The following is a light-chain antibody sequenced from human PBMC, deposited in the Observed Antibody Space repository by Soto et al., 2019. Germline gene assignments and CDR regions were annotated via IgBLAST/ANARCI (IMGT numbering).Light chain of an antibody. Sequence: QPVLTQPPSVSGAPGQRVTISCTGSSSNIGTGYDVHWYQQFPGTAPKLLIYGNINRPSGVPDRFSGSKSGTSASLAITGLQAEDEADYYCQSYDNSLSGWVFGGGTKVTVL. V-gene: IGLV1-40*01. CDR2: GNI. CDR1: SSNIGTGYD. CDR3: QSYDNSLSGWV. J-gene: IGLJ3*02.